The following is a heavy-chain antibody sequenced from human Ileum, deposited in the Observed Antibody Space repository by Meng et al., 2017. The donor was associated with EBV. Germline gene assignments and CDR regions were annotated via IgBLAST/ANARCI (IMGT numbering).Heavy chain of an antibody. D-gene: IGHD6-13*01. CDR1: GGPINSSSYY. CDR3: ARPIAAAGWFDP. CDR2: IYYRGRP. Sequence: HLHRRGSRPALVHPSEPLSLTCPVSGGPINSSSYYWGWIRQPPGKGLEWIGSIYYRGRPYYNPSLKSRVTISVDTSKNQFSLKLSSVTAADTAVYYCARPIAAAGWFDPWGQGTLVTVSS. J-gene: IGHJ5*02. V-gene: IGHV4-39*01.